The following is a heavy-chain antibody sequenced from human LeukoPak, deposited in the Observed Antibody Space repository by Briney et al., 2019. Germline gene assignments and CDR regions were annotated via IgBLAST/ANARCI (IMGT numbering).Heavy chain of an antibody. CDR3: ARTYCGGDCPDSLFDY. V-gene: IGHV4-39*07. CDR1: GVSISSSSYY. J-gene: IGHJ4*02. Sequence: SETLSLTCTVSGVSISSSSYYWGWLPQPPGKGLEWIGSIYYSGSTYYNPSLKSRVTISVDTSKNQFSLKLSSVTAADTAVYYCARTYCGGDCPDSLFDYWGQGTLVTVSS. CDR2: IYYSGST. D-gene: IGHD2-21*01.